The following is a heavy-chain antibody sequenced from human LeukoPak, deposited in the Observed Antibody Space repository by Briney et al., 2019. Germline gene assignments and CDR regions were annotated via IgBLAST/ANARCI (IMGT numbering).Heavy chain of an antibody. J-gene: IGHJ4*02. Sequence: PSETLSLTCTVSGGSIIGYSWSWIRQPPGKGLEWIGCIHSGSTNSNPSLQSRVTISADTSKNQFSLKLSSVTAADTAVYYCARYYCSPTTCYYFDYWGQGTLVTVSS. D-gene: IGHD2-2*01. CDR2: IHSGST. CDR3: ARYYCSPTTCYYFDY. V-gene: IGHV4-59*08. CDR1: GGSIIGYS.